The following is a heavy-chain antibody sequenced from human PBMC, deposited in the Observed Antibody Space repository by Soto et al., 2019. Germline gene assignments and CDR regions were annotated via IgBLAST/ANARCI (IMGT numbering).Heavy chain of an antibody. V-gene: IGHV3-30*18. CDR2: VSHDGRNT. CDR3: AKGVRQGMGTSDFNY. D-gene: IGHD3-10*01. Sequence: VQLVESGGGVVQPGRSLRLSCAASGFTFSDYAMHWVRQAPGKGLERVAVVSHDGRNTHYADPVKGRFTISRDSSENTVSLVGTSLRAEATAVYYCAKGVRQGMGTSDFNYWGQGALVTVSS. CDR1: GFTFSDYA. J-gene: IGHJ4*02.